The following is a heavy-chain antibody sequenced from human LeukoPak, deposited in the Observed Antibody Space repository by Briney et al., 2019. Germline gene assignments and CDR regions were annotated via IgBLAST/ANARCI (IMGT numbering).Heavy chain of an antibody. CDR2: INSDGSWT. CDR3: ARGYGSSRGWY. D-gene: IGHD6-6*01. J-gene: IGHJ4*02. CDR1: GNYW. V-gene: IGHV3-74*01. Sequence: GGSLRLSCVASGNYWMHWVRQAPGKGLVWVSHINSDGSWTSYADSVKGRFTISKDNAKNTVYLQMNSLRAEDTAVYYCARGYGSSRGWYWGQGTLVTVSS.